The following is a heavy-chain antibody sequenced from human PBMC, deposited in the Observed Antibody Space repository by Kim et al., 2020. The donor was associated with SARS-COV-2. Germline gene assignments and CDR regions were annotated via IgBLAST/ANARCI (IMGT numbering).Heavy chain of an antibody. Sequence: GESLKISCEASGYSFTSSWIGWVRQMPGKGLEWMGIIYPGDSEIRYSPYLRGQVTISADRSTTPAYLQWNSLKASDTAMYYCSRLWRASKYNTSGGMDDWGQGTAVSVSS. CDR1: GYSFTSSW. J-gene: IGHJ6*02. D-gene: IGHD1-1*01. CDR2: IYPGDSEI. CDR3: SRLWRASKYNTSGGMDD. V-gene: IGHV5-51*01.